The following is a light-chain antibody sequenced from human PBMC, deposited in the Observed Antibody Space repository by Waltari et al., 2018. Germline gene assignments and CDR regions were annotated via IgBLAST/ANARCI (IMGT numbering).Light chain of an antibody. J-gene: IGKJ1*01. Sequence: EIVLTQSPATLSLSPGERATLSCRASQSVSNYLAWYQQKPGQAPRLLIYDASNRATGIPARFSGSGSRTDFTLTISSLEPEDFAVYYCQQRRTFGQGAKVEIK. CDR2: DAS. V-gene: IGKV3-11*01. CDR1: QSVSNY. CDR3: QQRRT.